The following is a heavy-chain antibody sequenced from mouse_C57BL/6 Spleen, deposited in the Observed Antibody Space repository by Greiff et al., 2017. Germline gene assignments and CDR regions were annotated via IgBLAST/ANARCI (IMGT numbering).Heavy chain of an antibody. J-gene: IGHJ2*01. D-gene: IGHD3-2*02. Sequence: LQQSGPGLVQPSQSLSITCTVSGFSLTSYGVHWVRQSPGKGLEWLGVIWRGGSTDYNAAFISRLSISKDNSKSQVFFKMNSLRADDTAIYYCARNAQDDCSDGDYWGQGTTLTVSS. CDR3: ARNAQDDCSDGDY. CDR2: IWRGGST. CDR1: GFSLTSYG. V-gene: IGHV2-2*01.